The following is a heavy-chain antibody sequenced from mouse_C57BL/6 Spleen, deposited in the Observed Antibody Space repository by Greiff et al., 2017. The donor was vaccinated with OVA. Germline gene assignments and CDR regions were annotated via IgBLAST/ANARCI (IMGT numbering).Heavy chain of an antibody. CDR2: IDPENGDT. Sequence: EVQLQQSGAELVRPGASVKLSCTASGFNIKDDYMHWVKQRPEQGLEWIGWIDPENGDTEYASKFQGKATITADTSSNTAYLQLSSLTSEDTAVYYCTTASNFLRDYWGQGTTLTVSS. D-gene: IGHD2-5*01. CDR1: GFNIKDDY. CDR3: TTASNFLRDY. V-gene: IGHV14-4*01. J-gene: IGHJ2*01.